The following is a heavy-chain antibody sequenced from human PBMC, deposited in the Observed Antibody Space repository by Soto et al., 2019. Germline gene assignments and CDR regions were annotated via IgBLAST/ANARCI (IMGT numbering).Heavy chain of an antibody. CDR1: GYSFTSYW. Sequence: GESLKISCKGSGYSFTSYWIGWVRQMPGKGLEWMGIIYPGDSDTRYSPSFQGQVTISADKSISTAYLQWSSLKASDTAMYYCARLAVAGTGGPYYYYGMDVWGQGTTVTVSS. CDR3: ARLAVAGTGGPYYYYGMDV. CDR2: IYPGDSDT. D-gene: IGHD6-19*01. V-gene: IGHV5-51*01. J-gene: IGHJ6*02.